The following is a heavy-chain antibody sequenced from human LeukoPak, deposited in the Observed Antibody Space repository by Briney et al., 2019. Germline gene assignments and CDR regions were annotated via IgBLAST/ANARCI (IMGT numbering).Heavy chain of an antibody. CDR3: ARGPPDNFDY. CDR1: GYSFVGYG. V-gene: IGHV1-8*02. CDR2: MNPNSGNT. Sequence: ASVKVSCKASGYSFVGYGITWVRQAPGQGLEWMGWMNPNSGNTGYAQKFQGRVTMTRNTSISTAYMELSSLRSEDTAVYYCARGPPDNFDYWGQGTLVTVSS. J-gene: IGHJ4*02.